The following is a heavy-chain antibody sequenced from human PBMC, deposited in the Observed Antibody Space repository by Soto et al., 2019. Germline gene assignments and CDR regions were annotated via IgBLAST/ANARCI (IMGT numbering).Heavy chain of an antibody. D-gene: IGHD4-17*01. V-gene: IGHV4-34*01. J-gene: IGHJ4*02. CDR2: INHSGST. CDR3: ARGRGYGDLGEPYYFDY. Sequence: SETLSLTCAVYGGSFSGYYWSWIRQPPGKGLEWIGEINHSGSTNYNPSLKSRVTISVDTSKNQFPLKLSSVTAADTAVYYCARGRGYGDLGEPYYFDYWGQGTLVTVSS. CDR1: GGSFSGYY.